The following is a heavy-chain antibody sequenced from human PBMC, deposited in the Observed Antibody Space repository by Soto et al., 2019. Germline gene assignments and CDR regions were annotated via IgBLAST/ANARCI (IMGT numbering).Heavy chain of an antibody. D-gene: IGHD6-13*01. CDR2: IKQDGSEK. V-gene: IGHV3-7*03. CDR1: GFTFSSYW. CDR3: ARPHIAAAGTSDY. Sequence: EVQLVESGGGLVQPGGSLRLSCAASGFTFSSYWMSWVRQAPGKGLEWVANIKQDGSEKYYVDSVKCRFTTSRDNAKNSLYLQMNSLRAEDTAVYYCARPHIAAAGTSDYWGQGTLVTVSS. J-gene: IGHJ4*02.